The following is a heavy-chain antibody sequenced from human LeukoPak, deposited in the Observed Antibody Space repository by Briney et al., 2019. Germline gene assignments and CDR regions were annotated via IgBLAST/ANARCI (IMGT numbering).Heavy chain of an antibody. CDR1: GGSISSYY. CDR2: IYYSGST. D-gene: IGHD2/OR15-2a*01. CDR3: ARSVIVLAGAAFDI. J-gene: IGHJ3*02. V-gene: IGHV4-59*01. Sequence: SETLSLNCTVSGGSISSYYWSWIRQPPGKGREWIGYIYYSGSTNYNPSLKSRVTISVDTSKSQYYLKLRSVTAADTAVYYCARSVIVLAGAAFDIWGQGTMVTVSS.